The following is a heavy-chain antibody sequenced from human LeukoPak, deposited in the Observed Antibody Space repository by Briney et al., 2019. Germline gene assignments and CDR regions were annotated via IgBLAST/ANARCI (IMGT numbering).Heavy chain of an antibody. CDR3: AKDHYYDSSGSLDY. V-gene: IGHV3-23*03. CDR2: IYSGGST. CDR1: GFTFSSYA. J-gene: IGHJ4*02. Sequence: GGSLRLSCAASGFTFSSYAMSWVRQAPGKGLEWVSVIYSGGSTYYADSVKGRFTVSRDNSKNTLYLQMNSLRAEDTAVYYCAKDHYYDSSGSLDYWGQGTLVTVSS. D-gene: IGHD3-22*01.